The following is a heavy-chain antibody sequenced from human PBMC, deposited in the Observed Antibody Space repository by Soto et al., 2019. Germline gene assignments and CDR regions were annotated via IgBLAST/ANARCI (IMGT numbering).Heavy chain of an antibody. J-gene: IGHJ4*02. V-gene: IGHV5-51*01. CDR3: QRSLRSSPYFPY. CDR1: GYTFSNFW. CDR2: IYPGDHET. Sequence: PGQSLKISCQCSGYTFSNFWIGWVRQLPGKGLEWMGIIYPGDHETRYSPSFHGKVTISADKSINTAYLQWNSLEASDTAFYFCQRSLRSSPYFPYSDPGALITVSS. D-gene: IGHD6-13*01.